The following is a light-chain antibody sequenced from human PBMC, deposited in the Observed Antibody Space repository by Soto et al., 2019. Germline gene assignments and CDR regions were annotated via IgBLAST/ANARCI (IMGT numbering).Light chain of an antibody. J-gene: IGLJ1*01. Sequence: QSVLTQPASVSGSPGQSITISCTGTSSDVCGYDYVSWYQHHPGKAPKLTIYEVSNRPSGVSNRFSGAKAVNTAPRTISGLQAEDEAEYYCSSYASSSTDVLGPGPTVHVL. CDR1: SSDVCGYDY. V-gene: IGLV2-14*01. CDR3: SSYASSSTDV. CDR2: EVS.